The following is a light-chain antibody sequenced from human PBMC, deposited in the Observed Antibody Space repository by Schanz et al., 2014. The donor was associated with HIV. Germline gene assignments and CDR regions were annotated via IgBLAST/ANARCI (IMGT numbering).Light chain of an antibody. CDR3: GAWDSSLSGGL. V-gene: IGLV1-51*01. Sequence: QSVLTQPPSVSAAPGQKVTISCSGSTSNIGDNYVSWYQQFPGTAPKLLIYDNSRRASGIPDRFSASKSGTSASLDITGLQTGDEADYYCGAWDSSLSGGLFGGGTKLTVL. CDR2: DNS. J-gene: IGLJ2*01. CDR1: TSNIGDNY.